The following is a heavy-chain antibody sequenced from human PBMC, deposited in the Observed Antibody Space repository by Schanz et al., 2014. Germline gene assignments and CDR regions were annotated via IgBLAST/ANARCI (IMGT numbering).Heavy chain of an antibody. D-gene: IGHD4-17*01. CDR1: GGSISTYY. Sequence: QVQLQESGPGLVKPSETLSLTCTISGGSISTYYWTWIRQPPGKGLEWIGYIHYSGSTNYNPSLKSRVTTSVDRSKNQFSLILNSVTAADTAVYYCARSPGDFPGWFDSWGQGTLVTVSS. J-gene: IGHJ5*01. CDR3: ARSPGDFPGWFDS. V-gene: IGHV4-59*12. CDR2: IHYSGST.